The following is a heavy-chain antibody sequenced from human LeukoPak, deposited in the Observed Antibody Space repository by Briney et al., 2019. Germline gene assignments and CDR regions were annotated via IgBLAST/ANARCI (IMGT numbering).Heavy chain of an antibody. CDR3: ARVAEAYFYYMDV. CDR2: LWYDGSNK. Sequence: PGGSLRLSCVASGFTLSSYGMHWVRQAPGKGLEWVAVLWYDGSNKKYGDSAKGRFTISSDDSRNTLYLQMVSLRAEDTGVYYCARVAEAYFYYMDVWGEGTTVTVSS. CDR1: GFTLSSYG. V-gene: IGHV3-33*01. J-gene: IGHJ6*03.